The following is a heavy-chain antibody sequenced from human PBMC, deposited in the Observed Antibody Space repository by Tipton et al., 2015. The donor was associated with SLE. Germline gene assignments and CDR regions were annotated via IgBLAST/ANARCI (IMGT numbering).Heavy chain of an antibody. CDR3: ARGSNYGYVFDY. J-gene: IGHJ4*02. Sequence: SLRLSCAASGFTSSSSAMSWVRQAPGKGLECVSVVYGDDTGTYYAESVKGRFTIPRDSSDNTLYLQMNSLRAEDTAVYYCARGSNYGYVFDYWGQGTLVTVSS. V-gene: IGHV3-23*03. D-gene: IGHD5-18*01. CDR2: VYGDDTGT. CDR1: GFTSSSSA.